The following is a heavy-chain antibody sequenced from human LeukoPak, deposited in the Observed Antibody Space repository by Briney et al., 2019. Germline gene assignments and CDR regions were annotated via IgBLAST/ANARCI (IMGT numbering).Heavy chain of an antibody. V-gene: IGHV1-46*01. D-gene: IGHD4-17*01. CDR3: ARGNKDYGDYARGLSDY. J-gene: IGHJ4*02. Sequence: ASVKVSCKASGYTFTSYYMHWVRQAPGQGLEWMGIINPSGDSTNYAQKFQGRVTMTRDTSTSTVYMELSSLRSEDTAVYYCARGNKDYGDYARGLSDYWGQGTLVTVSS. CDR2: INPSGDST. CDR1: GYTFTSYY.